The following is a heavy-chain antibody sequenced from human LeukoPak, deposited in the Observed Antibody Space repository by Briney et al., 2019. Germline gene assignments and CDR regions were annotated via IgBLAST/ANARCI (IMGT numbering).Heavy chain of an antibody. V-gene: IGHV3-30*18. CDR1: GFTFSSYG. CDR3: AKVRHSGYDFVSPGYYYFYTGMDV. Sequence: PGGSLSRSSAASGFTFSSYGMDRVRHAPGNGLKWVAVISYDDSNYDYEDSVKGRFTISRSNSKNTLYLKMNRLRDKAMSEYYCAKVRHSGYDFVSPGYYYFYTGMDVWGQGTTVTVSS. CDR2: ISYDDSNY. D-gene: IGHD5-12*01. J-gene: IGHJ6*02.